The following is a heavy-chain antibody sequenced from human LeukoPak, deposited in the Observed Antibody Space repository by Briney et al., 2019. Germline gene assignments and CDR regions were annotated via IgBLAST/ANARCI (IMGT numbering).Heavy chain of an antibody. CDR1: GFTFSSYG. Sequence: AGGSLRLSCAASGFTFSSYGMHWVRQAPGKGLEWVAVIWYGGSNKYYADSVKGRFTISRDNSKNTLYLQMNSLRAEDTAVYYCAKDYSGYDYVPDAFDIWGQGTMVTVSS. CDR3: AKDYSGYDYVPDAFDI. CDR2: IWYGGSNK. J-gene: IGHJ3*02. D-gene: IGHD5-12*01. V-gene: IGHV3-33*06.